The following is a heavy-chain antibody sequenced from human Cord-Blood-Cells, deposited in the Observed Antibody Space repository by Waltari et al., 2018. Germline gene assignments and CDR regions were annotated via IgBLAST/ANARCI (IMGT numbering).Heavy chain of an antibody. J-gene: IGHJ4*02. CDR2: IRYDGSNK. CDR3: AKPSSGSYYFDY. Sequence: QVQLVESGGGVVQPGGSLRLSCAASGFTFSSYGMHWVRQAPGKGLEWVAFIRYDGSNKYYADYVKGRFTISRDNSKNTLYLQMNSLRAEDTAVYYCAKPSSGSYYFDYWGQGTLVTVSS. D-gene: IGHD1-26*01. CDR1: GFTFSSYG. V-gene: IGHV3-30*02.